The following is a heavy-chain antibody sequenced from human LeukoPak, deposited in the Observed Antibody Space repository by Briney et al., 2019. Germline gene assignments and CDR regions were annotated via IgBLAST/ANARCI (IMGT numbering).Heavy chain of an antibody. CDR3: AGGGGVEMATTIAEYLQH. CDR2: INHSGST. J-gene: IGHJ1*01. D-gene: IGHD5-24*01. Sequence: SETLSLTCAVYGGSFSGYYWSWIRQPPGKGLEWIGEINHSGSTNYNPSLKSRVTISVDTSKNQFSLKLSSVTAADTAVYYCAGGGGVEMATTIAEYLQHWGQGTLVTVSS. CDR1: GGSFSGYY. V-gene: IGHV4-34*01.